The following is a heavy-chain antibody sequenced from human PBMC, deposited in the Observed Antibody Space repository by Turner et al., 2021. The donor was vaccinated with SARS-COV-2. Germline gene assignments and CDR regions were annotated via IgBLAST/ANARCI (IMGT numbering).Heavy chain of an antibody. D-gene: IGHD2-2*01. J-gene: IGHJ4*02. CDR3: AKGGDIVVVPIAPTFDY. V-gene: IGHV3-30*18. CDR2: ISYDGSNK. Sequence: QVQLVESGGGVVQPGRSLRLPCAASGFTFSSYGMHWVRQAPGKGLEWVAVISYDGSNKYYADSVKGRFTISRDNSKNTLYLQMNSLRAEDTAVYYCAKGGDIVVVPIAPTFDYWGQGTLVTVSS. CDR1: GFTFSSYG.